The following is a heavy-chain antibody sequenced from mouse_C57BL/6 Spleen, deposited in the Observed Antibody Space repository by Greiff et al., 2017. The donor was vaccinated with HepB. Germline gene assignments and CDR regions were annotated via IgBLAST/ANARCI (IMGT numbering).Heavy chain of an antibody. J-gene: IGHJ2*01. Sequence: VQLQQSGAELMKPGASVKLSCKATGYTFTGYWIEWVKQRPGHGLEWIGEILPGSGSTNYNEKFKGKATFTADTSSNTAYMQLSSLTTEDSAIYYCARGPDYYGSRRDYFDYWGQGTTLTVSS. CDR3: ARGPDYYGSRRDYFDY. V-gene: IGHV1-9*01. CDR1: GYTFTGYW. D-gene: IGHD1-1*01. CDR2: ILPGSGST.